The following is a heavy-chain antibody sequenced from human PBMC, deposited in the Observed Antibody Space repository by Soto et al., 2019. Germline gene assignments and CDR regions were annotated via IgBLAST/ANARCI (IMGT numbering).Heavy chain of an antibody. J-gene: IGHJ6*04. CDR1: DGPVNSGSYC. V-gene: IGHV4-61*01. CDR3: ARARSGYVPLAMDA. Sequence: SENMSITCTVSDGPVNSGSYCWSWIRQPPGKGLEWIGHIYDSGTTDYNPSLKSRVTMSVDTSKNQFSLKVYSVTAADTAGYYFARARSGYVPLAMDAWGKGAKITVSA. D-gene: IGHD5-12*01. CDR2: IYDSGTT.